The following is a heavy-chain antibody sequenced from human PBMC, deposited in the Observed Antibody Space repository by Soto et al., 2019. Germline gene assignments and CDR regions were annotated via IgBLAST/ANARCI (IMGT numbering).Heavy chain of an antibody. Sequence: EVQLLESGGGLVQPGGSLRLSCAASQFTFSDFAMSWVRQAPGKGLEWVSVVGGHGGGTYYADSVKGRFTGSRDNSKKSLYLGLDSLTAEDTAVYYCAKDSFSRNGIHDPFAIWVQETMVTVS. J-gene: IGHJ3*02. CDR3: AKDSFSRNGIHDPFAI. V-gene: IGHV3-23*01. D-gene: IGHD3-3*02. CDR2: VGGHGGGT. CDR1: QFTFSDFA.